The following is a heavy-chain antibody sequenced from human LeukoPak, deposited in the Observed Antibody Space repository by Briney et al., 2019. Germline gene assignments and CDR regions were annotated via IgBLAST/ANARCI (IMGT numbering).Heavy chain of an antibody. CDR1: GGSISSYY. CDR3: ARPGGYYYDSSGYTDAFDI. V-gene: IGHV4-59*08. Sequence: KPSETLSLTCTVSGGSISSYYWSWIRQPPGKGLEWIGYIYYSGSTNYNPSLKSRVTISVDTPKNQFSLKLSSVTAADTAVYYCARPGGYYYDSSGYTDAFDIWGQGTMVTVSS. D-gene: IGHD3-22*01. J-gene: IGHJ3*02. CDR2: IYYSGST.